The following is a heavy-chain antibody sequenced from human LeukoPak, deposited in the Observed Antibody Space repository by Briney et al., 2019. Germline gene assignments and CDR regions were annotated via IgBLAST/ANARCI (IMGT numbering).Heavy chain of an antibody. V-gene: IGHV1-18*01. J-gene: IGHJ5*02. D-gene: IGHD5-18*01. Sequence: GASVKVSCKASGYTFTSYGISWVRQAPGQGLEWMGWISAYNGNTNYAQKLQGRVTMTTDTSTSTAYMELRSLRSDDTAVYYCARASIRGYSYGYDGWFDPWGQGTLVTVSS. CDR3: ARASIRGYSYGYDGWFDP. CDR1: GYTFTSYG. CDR2: ISAYNGNT.